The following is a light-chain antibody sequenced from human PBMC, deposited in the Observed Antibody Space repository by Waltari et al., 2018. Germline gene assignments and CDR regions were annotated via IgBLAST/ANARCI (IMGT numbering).Light chain of an antibody. V-gene: IGLV8-61*01. J-gene: IGLJ3*02. CDR3: LLYMGSGIWV. Sequence: QTVVTQEPSLSVSPGGTVTLTCALSSGSLSTTSYASWYQQRPGQTPRTLVYKAYSRSSGVPDRFSCSILGNKAALIITGAQADDEAVYYCLLYMGSGIWVFGGGTKLTVL. CDR1: SGSLSTTSY. CDR2: KAY.